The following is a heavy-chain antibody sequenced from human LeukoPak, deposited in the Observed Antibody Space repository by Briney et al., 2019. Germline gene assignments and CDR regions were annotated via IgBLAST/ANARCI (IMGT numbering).Heavy chain of an antibody. D-gene: IGHD3-10*01. CDR1: GYTFTNYG. J-gene: IGHJ4*02. CDR2: MNPNSGNT. V-gene: IGHV1-8*01. CDR3: ARGYQLQDIWFGELSAFDY. Sequence: VASVKVSCKASGYTFTNYGITWVRQATGQGLEWMGWMNPNSGNTGYAQKFQGRVTMTRNTSISTAYMELSSLRSEDTAVYYCARGYQLQDIWFGELSAFDYWGQGTLVTVSS.